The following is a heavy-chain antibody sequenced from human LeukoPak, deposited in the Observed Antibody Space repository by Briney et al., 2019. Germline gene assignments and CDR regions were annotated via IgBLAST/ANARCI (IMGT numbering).Heavy chain of an antibody. CDR1: GGSFSGYY. V-gene: IGHV4-34*01. CDR3: ARVSYYDSSGNRGAFDY. Sequence: PSETLSLTCAVYGGSFSGYYWSWIRQPPGKGLEWIGEINHSGSTNYNPSLKSRVTISVDKSKNQFSLKLSSVTAADTAVYYCARVSYYDSSGNRGAFDYWGQASLVTVSS. D-gene: IGHD3-22*01. CDR2: INHSGST. J-gene: IGHJ4*02.